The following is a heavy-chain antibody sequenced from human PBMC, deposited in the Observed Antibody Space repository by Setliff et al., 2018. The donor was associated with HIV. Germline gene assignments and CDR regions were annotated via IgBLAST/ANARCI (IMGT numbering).Heavy chain of an antibody. V-gene: IGHV4-39*01. Sequence: SETLSLTCTVSGDSITSNSYYWGWIRQSPGKGLEWIGTMHHSGSTYYNPSLKSRITISVDRSKNLFSLKLISVTAADQGVYYCARVPVAGANWFDPWGLGTLVTVSS. CDR1: GDSITSNSYY. CDR3: ARVPVAGANWFDP. J-gene: IGHJ5*02. CDR2: MHHSGST. D-gene: IGHD2-21*01.